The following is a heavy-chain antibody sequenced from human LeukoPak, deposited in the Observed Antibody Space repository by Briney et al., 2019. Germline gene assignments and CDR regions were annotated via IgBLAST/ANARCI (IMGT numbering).Heavy chain of an antibody. CDR1: GYRFTSYD. CDR3: ARDLGSSGWQYYYYYYGMDV. D-gene: IGHD6-19*01. Sequence: ASVKVSCKASGYRFTSYDMHWVRQAPGQGLEWMGIINPSGGSTSYAQRFQGRVAMTRDASTTTVYMEVNSLTSEDTAVYYCARDLGSSGWQYYYYYYGMDVWGQGTTVTVSS. CDR2: INPSGGST. V-gene: IGHV1-46*01. J-gene: IGHJ6*02.